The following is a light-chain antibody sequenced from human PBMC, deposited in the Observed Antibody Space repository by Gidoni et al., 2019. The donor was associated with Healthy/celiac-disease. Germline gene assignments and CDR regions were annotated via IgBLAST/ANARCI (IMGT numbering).Light chain of an antibody. J-gene: IGKJ3*01. CDR1: QSVSSSY. Sequence: DIVLTQSPGTLSLPPGERATLSCRASQSVSSSYLAWYQQKPGQAPMLLIYGASSRATGIPDRFSGSGSGTDFTLTISRLEPEDFAVYYCQQYGSSFTFXPXTKVDIK. V-gene: IGKV3-20*01. CDR3: QQYGSSFT. CDR2: GAS.